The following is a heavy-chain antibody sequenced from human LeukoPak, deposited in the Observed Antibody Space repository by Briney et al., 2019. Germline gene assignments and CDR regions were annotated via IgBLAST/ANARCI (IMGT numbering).Heavy chain of an antibody. Sequence: PGGSLRLSCAASGFIVSSNYMNWVRQAPGKGPEWVSVIHDGDITYADSVEGRFTISRDSPRNTVYLQMTSLRAEDTAVYYCVRDLEYSSAYWGQGTLVTVSS. J-gene: IGHJ4*02. D-gene: IGHD3-22*01. CDR1: GFIVSSNY. V-gene: IGHV3-66*01. CDR3: VRDLEYSSAY. CDR2: IHDGDIT.